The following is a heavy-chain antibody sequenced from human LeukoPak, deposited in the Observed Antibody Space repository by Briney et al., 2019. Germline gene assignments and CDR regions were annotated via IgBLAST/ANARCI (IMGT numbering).Heavy chain of an antibody. D-gene: IGHD1-20*01. J-gene: IGHJ3*02. V-gene: IGHV3-48*02. CDR2: ISSSSSTI. CDR1: GFTFSSYS. Sequence: PGGSLRLSCAASGFTFSSYSMNWVRQAPGKRLEWVSYISSSSSTIYYADSVKGRFTISRDNAKNSLYLQMNSLRDEDTAVYYCARVAGKYNRDAFDIWGQGTMVTVSS. CDR3: ARVAGKYNRDAFDI.